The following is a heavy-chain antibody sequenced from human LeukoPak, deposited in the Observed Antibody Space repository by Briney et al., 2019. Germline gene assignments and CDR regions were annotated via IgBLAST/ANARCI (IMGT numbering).Heavy chain of an antibody. J-gene: IGHJ4*02. D-gene: IGHD5-24*01. CDR2: IKSKTDGGTT. CDR1: GFTISNAW. Sequence: GGSLRLSCAASGFTISNAWMSWVRQAPGKGLEWVGRIKSKTDGGTTDYAAPAKGRFTISRDDSKNTLYLQMNSLKTEDTAVYYCTTGPATINYFDYWGQGTLVTVSS. V-gene: IGHV3-15*01. CDR3: TTGPATINYFDY.